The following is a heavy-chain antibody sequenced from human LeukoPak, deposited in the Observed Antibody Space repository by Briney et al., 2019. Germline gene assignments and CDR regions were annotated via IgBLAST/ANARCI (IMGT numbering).Heavy chain of an antibody. CDR2: ISSGTI. D-gene: IGHD1-26*01. J-gene: IGHJ4*02. V-gene: IGHV3-48*03. CDR3: ARWGVGDY. Sequence: GGSLRLSCAASGFTFSNYEMNWVRQAPGKGLEWVSYISSGTIYYADFVKGRFTISRDNAKNSLYLQMNSLRAEDTAVYYCARWGVGDYWGQGTLVTVSS. CDR1: GFTFSNYE.